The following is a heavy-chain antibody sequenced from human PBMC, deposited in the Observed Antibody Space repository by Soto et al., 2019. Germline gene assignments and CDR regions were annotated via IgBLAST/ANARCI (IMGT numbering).Heavy chain of an antibody. CDR3: ARDRLRTMVRGAHCDAFDI. CDR2: IYYSGST. Sequence: LSLPCTVSGGSISSGGYYWSWIRQHPGKGLEWIGYIYYSGSTYYNPSLKSRVTISVDTSKNQFSLKLSSVTAADTAVYYCARDRLRTMVRGAHCDAFDIWGQGTMVTVSS. D-gene: IGHD3-10*01. V-gene: IGHV4-31*03. CDR1: GGSISSGGYY. J-gene: IGHJ3*02.